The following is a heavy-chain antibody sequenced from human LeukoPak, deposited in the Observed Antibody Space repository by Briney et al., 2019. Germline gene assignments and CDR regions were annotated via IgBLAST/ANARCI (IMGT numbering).Heavy chain of an antibody. CDR2: IRGRGDST. D-gene: IGHD3-22*01. Sequence: GGSLRLSCAASRFTFSNYAMSWVRQAPGKGLEWVSAIRGRGDSTYYADSVMGRFAISRDNSKNTLYLQLNYLRAEDTAVYYCAKEDYDSSGGFDSWGQGTLVTVSS. J-gene: IGHJ4*02. CDR3: AKEDYDSSGGFDS. CDR1: RFTFSNYA. V-gene: IGHV3-23*01.